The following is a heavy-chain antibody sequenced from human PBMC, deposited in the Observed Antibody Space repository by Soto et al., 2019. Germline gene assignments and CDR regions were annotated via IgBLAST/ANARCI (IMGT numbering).Heavy chain of an antibody. CDR2: IYYSGST. D-gene: IGHD3-16*02. J-gene: IGHJ4*02. CDR1: GGSISSSSYY. Sequence: SETLSLTCTVSGGSISSSSYYWGWIRQPPGKGLEWIGSIYYSGSTNYNPSLKSRVTISVDTSKNQFSLKLSSVTAADTAVYYCARRIPGELSSSHFDYWGQGTLVTSPQ. V-gene: IGHV4-39*07. CDR3: ARRIPGELSSSHFDY.